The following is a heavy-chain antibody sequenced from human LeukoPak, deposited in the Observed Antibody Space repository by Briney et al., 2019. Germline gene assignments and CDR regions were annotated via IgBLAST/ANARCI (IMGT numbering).Heavy chain of an antibody. CDR3: AFSGYNINAYFDY. J-gene: IGHJ4*02. V-gene: IGHV3-43*01. D-gene: IGHD3-22*01. CDR1: GFTFDDYT. Sequence: GGSLRLSCAASGFTFDDYTMHWVRQAPGKGLEWVSLISWDGGSTYYADSVKGRFAISRDNSKNSLYLQMNSLRTEDTALCYCAFSGYNINAYFDYWGQGTLVTVSS. CDR2: ISWDGGST.